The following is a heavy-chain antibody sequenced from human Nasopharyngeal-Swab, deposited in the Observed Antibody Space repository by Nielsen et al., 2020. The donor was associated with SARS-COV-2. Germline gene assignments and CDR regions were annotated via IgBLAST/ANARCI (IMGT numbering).Heavy chain of an antibody. V-gene: IGHV3-48*01. Sequence: GESLKISCAASGFTFSSYSMNWVRQAPGKGLEWVSYISSSSSTIYYADSVKGRFTISRDNAKNSLYLQMNSLRAEDTAVYYCARDWGSRITIFGVVIRHPMDVWGKGTTATVSS. CDR3: ARDWGSRITIFGVVIRHPMDV. D-gene: IGHD3-3*01. J-gene: IGHJ6*03. CDR1: GFTFSSYS. CDR2: ISSSSSTI.